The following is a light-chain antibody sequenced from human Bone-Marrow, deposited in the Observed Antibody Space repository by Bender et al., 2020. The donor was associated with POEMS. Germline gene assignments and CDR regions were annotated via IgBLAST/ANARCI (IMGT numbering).Light chain of an antibody. J-gene: IGLJ3*02. CDR3: ATWDDSLNGWV. Sequence: QSVLTQPPSASGTPGQRVTISCSGSSSKFGSYPVNWYQQLPGAAPKLAIFNNSQRPSGVPDRFSGSNSGTSASLAISGLLSDDEAEFYCATWDDSLNGWVFGGGTKLTVL. CDR2: NNS. CDR1: SSKFGSYP. V-gene: IGLV1-44*01.